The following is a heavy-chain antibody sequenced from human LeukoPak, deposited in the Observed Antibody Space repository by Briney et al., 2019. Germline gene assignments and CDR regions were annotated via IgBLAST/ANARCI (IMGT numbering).Heavy chain of an antibody. Sequence: PGGSLRLSCAASGFTFSSYWMSWVRQAPGKGLEWAANIRQDGSEKYYVDSVKGRFIISRDNAKNSLYLQMNSLRSEDTAVYYCARSPGKTKYYDFWSGYYNYFDYWGQGTLVTVSS. CDR2: IRQDGSEK. D-gene: IGHD3-3*01. V-gene: IGHV3-7*03. J-gene: IGHJ4*02. CDR1: GFTFSSYW. CDR3: ARSPGKTKYYDFWSGYYNYFDY.